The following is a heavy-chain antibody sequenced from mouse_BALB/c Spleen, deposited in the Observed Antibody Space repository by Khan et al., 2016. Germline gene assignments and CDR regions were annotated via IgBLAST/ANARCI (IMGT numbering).Heavy chain of an antibody. CDR3: ASYYGSSYAMDY. D-gene: IGHD1-1*01. CDR1: GYTFTSYW. J-gene: IGHJ4*01. CDR2: INPSTGYT. V-gene: IGHV1-7*01. Sequence: QVQLQQSGAELAKPGASVKMSCKASGYTFTSYWMHWVKQRPGQGLDWIGYINPSTGYTEYNQKFKDKATLTADKSSSTAYLQLSSLTSEDSAVYYGASYYGSSYAMDYWGQGTSVTVSS.